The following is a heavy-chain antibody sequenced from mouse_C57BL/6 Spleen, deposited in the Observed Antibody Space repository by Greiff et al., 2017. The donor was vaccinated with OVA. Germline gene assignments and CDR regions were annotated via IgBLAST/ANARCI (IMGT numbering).Heavy chain of an antibody. CDR3: ARFQLGNYYAMDY. D-gene: IGHD4-1*02. CDR2: IYPGGGYT. V-gene: IGHV1-63*01. Sequence: QVQLQQSGAELVRPGTSVKMSCKASGYTFTNYWIGWAKQRPGHGLEWIGDIYPGGGYTNYNETFKGKATLTADKSSSTAYMQFSSLTSEDSAIYYCARFQLGNYYAMDYWGQGTSVTVSS. CDR1: GYTFTNYW. J-gene: IGHJ4*01.